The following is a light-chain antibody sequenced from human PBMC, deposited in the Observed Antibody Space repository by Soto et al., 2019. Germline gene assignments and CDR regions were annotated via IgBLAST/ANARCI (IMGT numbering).Light chain of an antibody. CDR2: DND. V-gene: IGLV1-51*01. J-gene: IGLJ1*01. CDR3: GTWDSSLSTFV. Sequence: QSVLTQPPSVSAAPGQRVTISCSRSVSNIENNFFSWYQQLPGAAPKLLNYDNDKRPSGVPDRFSGSKSATSATLAITGLRTGDEADFYCGTWDSSLSTFVFGAGTKVTVL. CDR1: VSNIENNF.